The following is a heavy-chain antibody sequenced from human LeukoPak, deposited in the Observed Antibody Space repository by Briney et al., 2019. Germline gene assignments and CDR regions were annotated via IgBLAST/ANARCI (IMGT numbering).Heavy chain of an antibody. Sequence: GGSLRLSCAASGFAFSDYSMNWVRQASGKGLEWIAAITSDSHYIYYADSMRGRFTISRDNAENSVYLQMNGLRADDTAVYYCARDSYSGYDDDAFDIWGQGTMVTVSS. CDR2: ITSDSHYI. V-gene: IGHV3-21*01. CDR1: GFAFSDYS. CDR3: ARDSYSGYDDDAFDI. D-gene: IGHD5-12*01. J-gene: IGHJ3*02.